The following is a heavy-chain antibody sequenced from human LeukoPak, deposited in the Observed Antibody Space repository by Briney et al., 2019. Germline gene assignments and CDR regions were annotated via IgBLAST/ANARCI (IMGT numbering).Heavy chain of an antibody. V-gene: IGHV3-48*01. J-gene: IGHJ4*02. CDR1: GFTFSTFA. CDR3: ARALWFGETFPAY. D-gene: IGHD3-10*01. CDR2: ISSSSSTI. Sequence: GGSLRLSCAASGFTFSTFAMIWVRQPPGKGLQWVSYISSSSSTIYYADSVKGRFTISRDNAKNSLYLQMNSLRAEDTAVYYCARALWFGETFPAYWGQGTLVTVSS.